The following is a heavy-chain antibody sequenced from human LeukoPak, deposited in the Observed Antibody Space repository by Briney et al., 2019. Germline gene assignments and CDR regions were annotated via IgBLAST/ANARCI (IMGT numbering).Heavy chain of an antibody. Sequence: ASVKVSCKASGYTFTSYGISWVRQAPGQGLEWMGWISAYNGNTNYAQKLQGRVTMTTDTSTGTAYMELRSLRSDDTAVYYCARDYSSSWYYPVYYYYGMDVWGQGTTVTVSS. J-gene: IGHJ6*02. CDR3: ARDYSSSWYYPVYYYYGMDV. CDR2: ISAYNGNT. D-gene: IGHD6-13*01. CDR1: GYTFTSYG. V-gene: IGHV1-18*01.